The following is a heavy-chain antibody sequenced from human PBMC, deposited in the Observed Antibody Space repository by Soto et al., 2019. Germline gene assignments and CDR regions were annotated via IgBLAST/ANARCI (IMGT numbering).Heavy chain of an antibody. CDR2: IKQDGSEK. CDR1: EVTSIRWW. D-gene: IGHD3-10*01. J-gene: IGHJ6*03. V-gene: IGHV3-7*01. Sequence: RDSCRAGEVTSIRWWMNRVRKAPGKGLEWVANIKQDGSEKYYVDSVKGRFTISRDNAKNSLYLQMNSLRAEDTAVYYCARGTMVRGSYRYYYMAVWGNGTTVPVSS. CDR3: ARGTMVRGSYRYYYMAV.